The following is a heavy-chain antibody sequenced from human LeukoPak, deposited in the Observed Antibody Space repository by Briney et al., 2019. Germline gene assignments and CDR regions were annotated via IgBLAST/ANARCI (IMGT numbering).Heavy chain of an antibody. CDR1: GYTFNSYY. V-gene: IGHV1-46*02. Sequence: ASVKVSCKASGYTFNSYYMHWVRQAPGQGLEWMGIINPSGGGTSYAQKFQGRVTMTRDTSTSTVYMELSSLRSEDTAVYYCARDGKLSSRWSWFDPWGQGTLVTVSS. CDR2: INPSGGGT. D-gene: IGHD6-19*01. J-gene: IGHJ5*02. CDR3: ARDGKLSSRWSWFDP.